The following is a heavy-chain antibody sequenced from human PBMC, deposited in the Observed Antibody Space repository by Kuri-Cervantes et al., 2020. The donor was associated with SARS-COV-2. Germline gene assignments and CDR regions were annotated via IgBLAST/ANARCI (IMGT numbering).Heavy chain of an antibody. CDR2: INPSGGST. CDR3: ARGLRRGWSPNY. J-gene: IGHJ4*02. D-gene: IGHD6-19*01. Sequence: ASVQVSCKASGYTFTSYYMHWVRQAPGQGLEWMGIINPSGGSTNYAQKFQGRVTITADESTSTAYMELSSLRSEDTAVYYCARGLRRGWSPNYWGQGTLVNVSS. V-gene: IGHV1-46*01. CDR1: GYTFTSYY.